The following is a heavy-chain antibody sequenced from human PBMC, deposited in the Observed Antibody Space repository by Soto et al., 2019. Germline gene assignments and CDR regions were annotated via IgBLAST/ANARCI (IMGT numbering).Heavy chain of an antibody. CDR1: GFTFSTHA. CDR3: ASDSSAWPNYFDS. CDR2: ISGRGDDT. Sequence: ELHLVESGGGLVQPGGSLKLSCAASGFTFSTHAMTWVRQAPGKGLEWVSAISGRGDDTYYADSVKGRFTISRDNSKNTVNLQMNSLRAEDTAVYYCASDSSAWPNYFDSWGLGTLVTVSS. D-gene: IGHD6-19*01. J-gene: IGHJ4*02. V-gene: IGHV3-23*04.